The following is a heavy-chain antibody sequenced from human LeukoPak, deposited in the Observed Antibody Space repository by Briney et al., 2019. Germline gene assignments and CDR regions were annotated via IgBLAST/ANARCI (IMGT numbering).Heavy chain of an antibody. CDR2: INTNSGDT. J-gene: IGHJ4*02. Sequence: ASVKVSCRASGFTFTAYDLHWVRQAPGHGPGWMGRINTNSGDTNYGQKFQDRVTMTRDTSITTVYMELSRLTSDDTAVYYCARDRLSAAGRGGWGPGTLVTVSS. CDR3: ARDRLSAAGRGG. V-gene: IGHV1-2*06. D-gene: IGHD6-13*01. CDR1: GFTFTAYD.